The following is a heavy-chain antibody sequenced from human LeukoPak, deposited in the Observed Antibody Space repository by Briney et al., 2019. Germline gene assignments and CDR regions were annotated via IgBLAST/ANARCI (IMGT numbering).Heavy chain of an antibody. D-gene: IGHD5-12*01. CDR3: ARSPWNSYDY. CDR2: IHPGDSDT. CDR1: GYTFTSYW. Sequence: GESLKISCQGPGYTFTSYWIGWVRQMPGKGLEWMGIIHPGDSDTRYSPSFQGQVTISVDKSISTAYLQWSSLKASDTAMYYCARSPWNSYDYWGQGTLVTVSS. J-gene: IGHJ4*02. V-gene: IGHV5-51*01.